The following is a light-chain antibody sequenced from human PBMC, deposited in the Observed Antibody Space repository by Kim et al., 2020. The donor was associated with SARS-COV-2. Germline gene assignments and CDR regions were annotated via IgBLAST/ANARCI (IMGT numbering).Light chain of an antibody. CDR1: QGVSRS. CDR3: QQRTNWRPLT. CDR2: DAF. V-gene: IGKV3D-11*01. J-gene: IGKJ4*01. Sequence: PGERATLSYRASQGVSRSVAWYKQKPGLAPRLLIYDAFKRATGIPARFGGSGPGTDFTLTISSLEPADFAVYCCQQRTNWRPLTFGGGTKLEI.